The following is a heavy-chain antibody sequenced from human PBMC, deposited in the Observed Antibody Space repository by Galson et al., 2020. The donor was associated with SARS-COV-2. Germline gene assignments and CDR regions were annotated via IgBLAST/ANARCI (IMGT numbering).Heavy chain of an antibody. D-gene: IGHD2-8*01. J-gene: IGHJ5*02. V-gene: IGHV4-39*01. Sequence: SETLSLTCTVSGGSISSSSYYWGRIRQPPGQGLEWIGSIYYSGSTYYNPSIKSRVTISVDTSKNQSSLKLSSVTAADTAVYYCARSQAAGIVLMVYAIRGWFDPWGQGTLVTVSS. CDR2: IYYSGST. CDR1: GGSISSSSYY. CDR3: ARSQAAGIVLMVYAIRGWFDP.